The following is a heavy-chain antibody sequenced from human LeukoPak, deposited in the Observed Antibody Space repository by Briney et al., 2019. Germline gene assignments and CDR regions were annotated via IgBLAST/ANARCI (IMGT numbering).Heavy chain of an antibody. V-gene: IGHV3-23*01. CDR3: AKGTYHEERSGYNGRFDS. J-gene: IGHJ4*02. D-gene: IGHD3-22*01. CDR2: ISGSGVNT. Sequence: GGSLRLSCVASGFTLSSYPLSWVRQAPGKGLEWVSAISGSGVNTYYTDSVRGRFTISRDNSKNTLYLQMNSPEAEDTAVYFCAKGTYHEERSGYNGRFDSWGQGTLVTVSS. CDR1: GFTLSSYP.